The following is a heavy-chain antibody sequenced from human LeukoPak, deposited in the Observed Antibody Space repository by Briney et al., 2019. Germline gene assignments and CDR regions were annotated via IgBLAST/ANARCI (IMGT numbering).Heavy chain of an antibody. D-gene: IGHD6-13*01. Sequence: GGSLRLSCAASGFTFSSYWMSWVRQAPGKGLEWVANIKQDGSDKQYVDSVKGRFTISRDNAKNSLYLQTDNLRAEDSAVYYCVKSSRSSSPGYWGQGTLLTVSS. CDR1: GFTFSSYW. CDR3: VKSSRSSSPGY. CDR2: IKQDGSDK. J-gene: IGHJ4*02. V-gene: IGHV3-7*01.